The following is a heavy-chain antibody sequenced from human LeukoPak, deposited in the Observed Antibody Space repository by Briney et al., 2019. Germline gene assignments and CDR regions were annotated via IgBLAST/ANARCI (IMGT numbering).Heavy chain of an antibody. CDR2: ISWNSGSI. CDR1: GFTFDDYA. V-gene: IGHV3-9*01. Sequence: GGSLRLSCAASGFTFDDYAMHWVRQAPGEGLEWVSGISWNSGSIGYADSVKGRFTISRDNAKNSLYLQMNSLRAEDTALYYCAKDMGYYDILTGYSEAFDIWGQGTMVTVSS. CDR3: AKDMGYYDILTGYSEAFDI. D-gene: IGHD3-9*01. J-gene: IGHJ3*02.